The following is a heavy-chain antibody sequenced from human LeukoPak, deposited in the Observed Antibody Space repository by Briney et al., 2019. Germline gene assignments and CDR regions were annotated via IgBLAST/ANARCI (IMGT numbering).Heavy chain of an antibody. J-gene: IGHJ5*02. CDR1: GFTFSGYN. Sequence: GGSLRLSCAASGFTFSGYNMNWVRQAPGRGLEWVSDISGNSDTINYADSEKGRFTVSRDNANNSLSLQMNRLRAEDTAVYYCARGFVSSKWELLTNWFDPWGQGTLVTVSS. D-gene: IGHD1-26*01. V-gene: IGHV3-48*01. CDR3: ARGFVSSKWELLTNWFDP. CDR2: ISGNSDTI.